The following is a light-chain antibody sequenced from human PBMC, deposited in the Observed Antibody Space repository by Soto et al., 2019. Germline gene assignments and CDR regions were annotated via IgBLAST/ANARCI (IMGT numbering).Light chain of an antibody. Sequence: EMDMTQSPATLSASPGGRATLSCRAAQNIGNSLGWYQQKPGQAPRLLIYVASLRATGIPARFSGAGSGTEFTLTIGSLQPEDSATYYCQYLGAFGQGTKLEIK. J-gene: IGKJ2*01. CDR3: QYLGA. CDR2: VAS. V-gene: IGKV3-15*01. CDR1: QNIGNS.